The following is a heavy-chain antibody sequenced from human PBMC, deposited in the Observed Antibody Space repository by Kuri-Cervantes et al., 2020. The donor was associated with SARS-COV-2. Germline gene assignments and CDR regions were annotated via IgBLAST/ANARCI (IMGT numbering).Heavy chain of an antibody. CDR2: IYYSGST. CDR1: GGSISSGDYY. J-gene: IGHJ6*02. V-gene: IGHV4-30-4*01. D-gene: IGHD2-2*01. CDR3: ARGWGGYCSSTSCYYYYYGMDV. Sequence: SETLSLTCTVSGGSISSGDYYWSWIRQPPGKGVEWIGYIYYSGSTYYNPPLKSRVTITVDTSKNQYSLKLSSVTAPDTAVYYCARGWGGYCSSTSCYYYYYGMDVWGQGTTVTVSS.